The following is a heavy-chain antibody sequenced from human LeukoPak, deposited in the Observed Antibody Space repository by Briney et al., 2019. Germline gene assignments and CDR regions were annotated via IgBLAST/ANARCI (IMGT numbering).Heavy chain of an antibody. V-gene: IGHV3-11*04. Sequence: PGGSLRLSCAASGFTFSDHYMDWVRQAPGKGLEWVSYISSSGSTIYYADSVKGRFTISRDNAKNSLYLQMNSLRADDTAVYYCARDYSSGWDDAFDIWGQGTMVTVSS. J-gene: IGHJ3*02. D-gene: IGHD6-19*01. CDR3: ARDYSSGWDDAFDI. CDR1: GFTFSDHY. CDR2: ISSSGSTI.